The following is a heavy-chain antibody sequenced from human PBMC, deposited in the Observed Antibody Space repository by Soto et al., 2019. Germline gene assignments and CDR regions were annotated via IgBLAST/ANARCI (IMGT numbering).Heavy chain of an antibody. CDR2: IKSKIDGETT. D-gene: IGHD2-21*02. Sequence: EVQLVESGGHLVKPGGSLRLTCAASGFTFGNAWMSWVRQAPGKGLEWVGHIKSKIDGETTDYAAPVKGRFTISRDDSKNTLSLQMNSLKIEDTAVYYCVTPPYCGGDCYSITWGQGTLVTVSS. CDR3: VTPPYCGGDCYSIT. CDR1: GFTFGNAW. V-gene: IGHV3-15*01. J-gene: IGHJ5*02.